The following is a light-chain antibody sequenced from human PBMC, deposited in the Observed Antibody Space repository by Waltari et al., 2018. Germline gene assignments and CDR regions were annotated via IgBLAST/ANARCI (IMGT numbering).Light chain of an antibody. V-gene: IGKV4-1*01. CDR3: QQYSGSPLT. Sequence: DIMVTQSPDFLPVSLGERASINCTSSHSVLGYFNNRDSLAWYQQKPGQPPKLLIHWASTRESGVPDRFRGSGSGTHFTLTISSLQAEDAALYYCQQYSGSPLTFGGGTKVEIE. J-gene: IGKJ4*01. CDR2: WAS. CDR1: HSVLGYFNNRDS.